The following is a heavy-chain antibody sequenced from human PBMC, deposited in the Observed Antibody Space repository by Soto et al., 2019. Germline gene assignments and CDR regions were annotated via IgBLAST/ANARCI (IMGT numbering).Heavy chain of an antibody. Sequence: SLKVSCTSSGGTFSSYAISWVRHAPGQGLEWMGGIIPIFGTANYAQKFQGRVTITADESTSTAYMELSSLRSEDTAVYYCARESRYCSGDSWYFLPGIDYWGPGTLVTVS. D-gene: IGHD2-15*01. CDR1: GGTFSSYA. V-gene: IGHV1-69*13. CDR2: IIPIFGTA. J-gene: IGHJ4*02. CDR3: ARESRYCSGDSWYFLPGIDY.